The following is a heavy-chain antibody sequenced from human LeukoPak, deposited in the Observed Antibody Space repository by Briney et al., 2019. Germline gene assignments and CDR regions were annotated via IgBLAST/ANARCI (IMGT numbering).Heavy chain of an antibody. D-gene: IGHD3-22*01. CDR1: GGSISSGGYY. V-gene: IGHV4-31*03. CDR3: ARASERYYESSSYVDAFDI. CDR2: IYYSGST. Sequence: PSETLSLTCTVSGGSISSGGYYWSWIRQHPGKGLEWIWYIYYSGSTYYNPSLKSRVTISVDTSKNQFSLKLSSVTAADTAVYYCARASERYYESSSYVDAFDIWGQGTMVTVSS. J-gene: IGHJ3*02.